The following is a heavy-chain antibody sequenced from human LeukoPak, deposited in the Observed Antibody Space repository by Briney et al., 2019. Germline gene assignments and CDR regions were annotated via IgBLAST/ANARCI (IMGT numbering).Heavy chain of an antibody. J-gene: IGHJ6*03. D-gene: IGHD2-15*01. CDR3: ASFYCSGGSCHQYYSYYYMDV. Sequence: SETLSLTCTVSGGSISSSSYYWGWIRQPSGKGLEWIGSIYYSGNTYSNPSLQSRVTISVDTSKNQFSLKLNSVTAADTAVYYCASFYCSGGSCHQYYSYYYMDVWGKGTTVTISS. CDR2: IYYSGNT. V-gene: IGHV4-39*01. CDR1: GGSISSSSYY.